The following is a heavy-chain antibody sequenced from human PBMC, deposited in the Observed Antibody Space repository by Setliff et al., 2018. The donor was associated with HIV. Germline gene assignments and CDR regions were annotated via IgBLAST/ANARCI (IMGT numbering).Heavy chain of an antibody. CDR1: GYTFTSYG. CDR2: ISAYNRNV. CDR3: ARVLDPGIAVATHAFDI. J-gene: IGHJ3*02. Sequence: GASVKVSCKASGYTFTSYGVSWVRQAPGQGLEWTGWISAYNRNVNYSQKVQGRVTMTTDTSTSTAYMELKNLKSDDTAVYYCARVLDPGIAVATHAFDIWGQGTMVTVSS. V-gene: IGHV1-18*01. D-gene: IGHD6-19*01.